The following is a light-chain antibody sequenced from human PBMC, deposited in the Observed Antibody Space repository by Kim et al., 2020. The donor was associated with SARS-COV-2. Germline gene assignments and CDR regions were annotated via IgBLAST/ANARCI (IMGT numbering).Light chain of an antibody. V-gene: IGLV2-14*03. J-gene: IGLJ2*01. Sequence: QSITVSCTGTCSDVGGYNYVSWYQQHPGKAPNLMIYDVSNRPSGVSDRFSRSKSGNAASLTISGLQAEDEADYYCSSYTSSSTRVFGGGTQLTVL. CDR1: CSDVGGYNY. CDR2: DVS. CDR3: SSYTSSSTRV.